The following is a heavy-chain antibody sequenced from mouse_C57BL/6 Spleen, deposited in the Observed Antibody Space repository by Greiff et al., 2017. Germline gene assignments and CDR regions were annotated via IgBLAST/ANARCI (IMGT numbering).Heavy chain of an antibody. Sequence: VQLQQPGAELVKPGASVKLSCKASGYTFTSSWITWVKQRPGQGLEWIGDIYPGSGSTNSNEKFKSKATLAGDTSSSPTYMQLSSLTSEDSAVYDRARGDSSVTGSMDYWGQGTSVTVSS. CDR2: IYPGSGST. CDR3: ARGDSSVTGSMDY. J-gene: IGHJ4*01. D-gene: IGHD3-2*02. V-gene: IGHV1-55*01. CDR1: GYTFTSSW.